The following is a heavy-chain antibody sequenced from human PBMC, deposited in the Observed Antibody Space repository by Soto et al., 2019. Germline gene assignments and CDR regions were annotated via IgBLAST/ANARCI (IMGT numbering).Heavy chain of an antibody. CDR1: GFNFDDYA. V-gene: IGHV3-9*01. D-gene: IGHD3-10*01. CDR3: ARDVWSRASGTPAS. J-gene: IGHJ5*02. Sequence: DVQLVESGGGLVQPGRSLRLSCAASGFNFDDYAMHWVRQAPGKGLEWVTGISWNTGTIDYADSVKGRFTISRDNAKNSLYLQMNSRRTEDTALYYCARDVWSRASGTPASWGQGTLVTVTS. CDR2: ISWNTGTI.